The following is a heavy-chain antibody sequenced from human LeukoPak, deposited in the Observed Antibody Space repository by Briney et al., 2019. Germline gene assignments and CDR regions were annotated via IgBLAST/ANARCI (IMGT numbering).Heavy chain of an antibody. CDR3: ATYAGSYSKYFQH. CDR2: IYPGDSDT. V-gene: IGHV5-51*01. D-gene: IGHD3-10*01. CDR1: EYSFTNYW. J-gene: IGHJ1*01. Sequence: GESLRISCKGSEYSFTNYWIGWVRQMPGKGLEWMGIIYPGDSDTRYSPSFQGQVTISADKSISTAYLQWSSLKASDTAMYFCATYAGSYSKYFQHWGQGTLVTVSS.